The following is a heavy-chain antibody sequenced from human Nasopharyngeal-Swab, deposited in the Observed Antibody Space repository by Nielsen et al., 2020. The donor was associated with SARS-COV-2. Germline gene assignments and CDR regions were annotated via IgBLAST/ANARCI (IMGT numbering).Heavy chain of an antibody. Sequence: GESLKISCKGSGYSFTSYWIGWLRQMPGKGLEWMGIIYPGDSDTRYSPSFQGQVTISADKSISTAYLQWSSLKASDTAMYYCARPLKQWLGGDAFDIWGQGAMVTVSS. CDR1: GYSFTSYW. CDR3: ARPLKQWLGGDAFDI. CDR2: IYPGDSDT. V-gene: IGHV5-51*01. J-gene: IGHJ3*02. D-gene: IGHD6-19*01.